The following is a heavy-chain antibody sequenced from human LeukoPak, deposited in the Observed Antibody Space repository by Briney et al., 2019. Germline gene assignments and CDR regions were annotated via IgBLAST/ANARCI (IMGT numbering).Heavy chain of an antibody. CDR3: ARDQTNLAVAGIYYFDY. Sequence: GGSLRLSCAASGFTFSSYGMHWVRQAPGKGLEWVAVIWYDGSNKYYADSVKGRFTISRDNSKNTLYLQMNSLRAEDTAVYYCARDQTNLAVAGIYYFDYWGQGTLVTVSS. V-gene: IGHV3-33*08. D-gene: IGHD6-19*01. J-gene: IGHJ4*02. CDR2: IWYDGSNK. CDR1: GFTFSSYG.